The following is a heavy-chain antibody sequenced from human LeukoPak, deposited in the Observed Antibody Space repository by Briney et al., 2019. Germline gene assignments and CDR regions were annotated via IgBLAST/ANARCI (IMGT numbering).Heavy chain of an antibody. V-gene: IGHV1-69*13. D-gene: IGHD1-1*01. CDR1: GGTFSSYA. CDR2: IIPIFGTA. J-gene: IGHJ2*01. CDR3: ARADDDDPGNLGYFDL. Sequence: GASVKVSCKASGGTFSSYAISWVRQAPGQGLEWMGGIIPIFGTANYAQKFQGRVTITADESTSTAYMELSSLRSEDTAVYYCARADDDDPGNLGYFDLWGRGTPVTVSS.